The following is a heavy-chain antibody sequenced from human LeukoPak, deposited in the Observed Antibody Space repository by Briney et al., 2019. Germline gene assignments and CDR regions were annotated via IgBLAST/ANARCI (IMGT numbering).Heavy chain of an antibody. CDR3: ARGSGSYGYPYYYYYYMDV. J-gene: IGHJ6*03. D-gene: IGHD5-18*01. CDR2: ISNTGAT. V-gene: IGHV4-59*11. Sequence: PSETLSLTCTVSGVSISSLSWSWIRQPPGGGLESIGSISNTGATNYNPSLKSRVTISVDTSNNEVSLKVTSVNAADTAVYYCARGSGSYGYPYYYYYYMDVWGKGTTVTVSS. CDR1: GVSISSLS.